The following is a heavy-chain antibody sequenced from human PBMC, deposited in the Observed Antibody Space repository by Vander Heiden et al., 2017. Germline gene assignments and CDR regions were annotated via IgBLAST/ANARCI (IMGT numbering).Heavy chain of an antibody. V-gene: IGHV4-39*01. Sequence: QLQLQESGPGLVKPSETLSLTCTVSGGSISSSSYYWGWIRQPPGKGLEWIGSIYYSGSTYYNPSLKSRVTISVDTSKNQFSLKLSSVTAADTAVYYCARLTVTTSPVDYWGQGTLVTVSS. CDR2: IYYSGST. CDR3: ARLTVTTSPVDY. D-gene: IGHD4-17*01. J-gene: IGHJ4*02. CDR1: GGSISSSSYY.